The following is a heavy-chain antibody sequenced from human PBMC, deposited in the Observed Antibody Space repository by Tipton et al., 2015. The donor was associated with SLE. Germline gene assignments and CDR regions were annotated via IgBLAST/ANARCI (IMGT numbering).Heavy chain of an antibody. D-gene: IGHD2-21*01. CDR2: IKQDGSER. Sequence: SLRLSCAAGGFTFSGSWMNWVRQAPGKGLEWVANIKQDGSERYYVDSVKGRFTISRDNAKNSLYLQMDSLRAEDTAVYYCARGECYVDCSFDCWGKGTLVTVS. J-gene: IGHJ4*02. V-gene: IGHV3-7*01. CDR1: GFTFSGSW. CDR3: ARGECYVDCSFDC.